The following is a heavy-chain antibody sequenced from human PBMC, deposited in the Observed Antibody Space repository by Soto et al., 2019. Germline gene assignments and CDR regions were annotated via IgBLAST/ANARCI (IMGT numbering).Heavy chain of an antibody. J-gene: IGHJ4*02. Sequence: GGSLRLSCAASGFTFSSYWMSWVRQAPGKGLEWVANIKQDGSEKYYVDSVKGRFTISRDNAKNSLYLQMNSLRAEDTAVYYCARGRYGSGSYYYFDYWGQGTLVTV. D-gene: IGHD3-10*01. CDR3: ARGRYGSGSYYYFDY. V-gene: IGHV3-7*01. CDR1: GFTFSSYW. CDR2: IKQDGSEK.